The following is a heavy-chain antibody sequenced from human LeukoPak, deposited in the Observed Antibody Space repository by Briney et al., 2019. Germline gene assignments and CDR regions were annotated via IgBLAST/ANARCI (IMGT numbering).Heavy chain of an antibody. CDR1: GGSISGGDYY. V-gene: IGHV4-30-4*01. Sequence: SETLSLTCTVSGGSISGGDYYWSWIRQPPGKCLEWIGYIYYCVSTYYNPSLTSRVPISVDTSKPQFSLKLSSVTDADTAVYYCARGYSGRSTHYYFDYWGQGTLVTVSS. CDR2: IYYCVST. CDR3: ARGYSGRSTHYYFDY. D-gene: IGHD1-26*01. J-gene: IGHJ4*02.